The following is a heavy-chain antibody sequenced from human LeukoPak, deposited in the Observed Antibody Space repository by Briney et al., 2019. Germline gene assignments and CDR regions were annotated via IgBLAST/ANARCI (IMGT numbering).Heavy chain of an antibody. CDR3: ARVVVGATNGYFDY. CDR2: IYYSGNT. V-gene: IGHV4-59*12. D-gene: IGHD1-26*01. CDR1: GGSISSYY. J-gene: IGHJ4*02. Sequence: SETLSLTCTVSGGSISSYYWNWIRQPPGKGLEWIAYIYYSGNTNYNPSLKSRVTISVDTSKNQFSLKLSSVTAADTAVYYCARVVVGATNGYFDYWGQGTLVTVSS.